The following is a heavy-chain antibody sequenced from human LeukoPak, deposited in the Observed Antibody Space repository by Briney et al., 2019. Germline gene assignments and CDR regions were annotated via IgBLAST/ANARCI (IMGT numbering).Heavy chain of an antibody. CDR1: GFTFSSYA. CDR2: ISGSGGST. D-gene: IGHD6-19*01. Sequence: GGSLRLSCAAPGFTFSSYAMSWVRQAPGKGLEWVSAISGSGGSTYYADSVKGRFTISRDNSKNTLYLQMNSLRAEDTAVYYCAKGSGYSSGWEFDYWGQGTLVTVSS. J-gene: IGHJ4*02. V-gene: IGHV3-23*01. CDR3: AKGSGYSSGWEFDY.